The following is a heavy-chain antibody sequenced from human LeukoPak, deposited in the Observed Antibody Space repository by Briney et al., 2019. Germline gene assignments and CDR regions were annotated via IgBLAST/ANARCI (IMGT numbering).Heavy chain of an antibody. D-gene: IGHD3-10*01. Sequence: GESLKISCKGSGYSFTSYWIGWVRQMPGKGLEWMGIIYPGDSDTRYSPSFQGQVTISADKSISPAYLQWSSLKASDTAMDYCARSEKGFGELGETDYWGQGTLVTVSS. J-gene: IGHJ4*02. CDR3: ARSEKGFGELGETDY. CDR1: GYSFTSYW. CDR2: IYPGDSDT. V-gene: IGHV5-51*01.